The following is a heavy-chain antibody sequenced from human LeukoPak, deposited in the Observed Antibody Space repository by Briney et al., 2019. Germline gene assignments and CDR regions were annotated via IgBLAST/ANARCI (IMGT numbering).Heavy chain of an antibody. Sequence: SETLSLTCTVSGGSISGGCYYWNWIRQPAGKGLEWIGRIYTGGSTNYNPSLKSRITISVDTSKNQFSLKLTSVSAADTAVYYCARVSTWDVVPGALRVGYAFDIWGQGTMVTVSS. CDR3: ARVSTWDVVPGALRVGYAFDI. CDR2: IYTGGST. D-gene: IGHD2-2*01. CDR1: GGSISGGCYY. J-gene: IGHJ3*02. V-gene: IGHV4-61*02.